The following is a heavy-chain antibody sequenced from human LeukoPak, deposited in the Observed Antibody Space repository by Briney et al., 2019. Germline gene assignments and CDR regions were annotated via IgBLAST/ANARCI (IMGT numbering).Heavy chain of an antibody. CDR1: GFTFSNYW. V-gene: IGHV3-7*01. Sequence: PGGSLRLSCAGSGFTFSNYWMNWARQAPGKGLEWVANIDQVGSEKHFGDAVKGRFTVSRDNAKNSVFLEMNSLTAEDTAVYYCARGTNAYPGSDFWGQGTLVTVSS. D-gene: IGHD1-14*01. CDR2: IDQVGSEK. J-gene: IGHJ4*02. CDR3: ARGTNAYPGSDF.